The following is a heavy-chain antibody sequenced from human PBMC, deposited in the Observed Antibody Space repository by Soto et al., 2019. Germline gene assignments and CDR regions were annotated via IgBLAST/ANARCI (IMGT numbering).Heavy chain of an antibody. CDR1: GYSFTSYW. CDR3: ARQPPRYCSSTSCRNYYYGMDV. J-gene: IGHJ6*02. D-gene: IGHD2-2*01. V-gene: IGHV5-51*01. CDR2: IYPGDSDT. Sequence: GDSLKISCKGSGYSFTSYWIGWVRQMPGKGLEWMGIIYPGDSDTRYSPSFQGQVTISADKSISTAYLQWSSLKASDTAMYYCARQPPRYCSSTSCRNYYYGMDVWGQGTTVTAS.